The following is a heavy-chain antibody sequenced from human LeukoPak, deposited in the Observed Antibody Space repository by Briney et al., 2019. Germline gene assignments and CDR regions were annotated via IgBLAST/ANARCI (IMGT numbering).Heavy chain of an antibody. V-gene: IGHV1-46*01. CDR2: IYPRDGST. CDR3: ASSSYGDPTYYGMDV. Sequence: ASVKVSCKASGYSFTSNYIHWVRQAPGQGLEWMGMIYPRDGSTSYAQKFQGRVTVTRGTSTSTVHMELSGLRSEDTAVYYCASSSYGDPTYYGMDVWGQGTTVTVSS. CDR1: GYSFTSNY. D-gene: IGHD4-17*01. J-gene: IGHJ6*02.